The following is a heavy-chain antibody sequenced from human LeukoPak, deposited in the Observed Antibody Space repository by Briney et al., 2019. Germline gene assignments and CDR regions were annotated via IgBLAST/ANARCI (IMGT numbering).Heavy chain of an antibody. J-gene: IGHJ4*02. Sequence: PSETLSLTCTVSGGSISSYYWSWIRQPAGKGLEWIGRIYTSGSTNYNPSLKSRVTMSVDTSKNQFSLKLSSVTAADTAVYYCARASPRVYSYGQRKHYFDYWGQGTLVTVSS. D-gene: IGHD5-18*01. CDR3: ARASPRVYSYGQRKHYFDY. CDR2: IYTSGST. V-gene: IGHV4-4*07. CDR1: GGSISSYY.